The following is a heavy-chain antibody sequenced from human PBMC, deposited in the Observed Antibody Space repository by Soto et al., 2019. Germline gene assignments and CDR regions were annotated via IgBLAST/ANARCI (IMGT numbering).Heavy chain of an antibody. D-gene: IGHD6-19*01. J-gene: IGHJ4*02. CDR2: ISYDGSNK. V-gene: IGHV3-30-3*01. CDR1: GFTFSSYA. CDR3: ARSVRIAVAGKFDY. Sequence: QVQLVESGGGVVQPGRSLRLSCVASGFTFSSYAMHWVRQAPGKRLEWVAVISYDGSNKYYADSVKGRFTISRDNSKNTLYLQMNSLRAEDTAVYYCARSVRIAVAGKFDYWGQGTLVTASS.